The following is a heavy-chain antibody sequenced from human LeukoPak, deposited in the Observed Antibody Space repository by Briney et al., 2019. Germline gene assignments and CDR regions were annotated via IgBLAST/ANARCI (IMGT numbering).Heavy chain of an antibody. CDR2: IIPILGIA. CDR1: GGTFTSYI. CDR3: ARSIAVAAPFDY. V-gene: IGHV1-69*02. J-gene: IGHJ4*02. Sequence: SVKVSCKASGGTFTSYIISWVRRAPGQGLGWMGRIIPILGIANYAQKFQGRVTITADKSTSTAYMELSSLRSEDAAVYYCARSIAVAAPFDYWGQGTLVTVSS. D-gene: IGHD6-19*01.